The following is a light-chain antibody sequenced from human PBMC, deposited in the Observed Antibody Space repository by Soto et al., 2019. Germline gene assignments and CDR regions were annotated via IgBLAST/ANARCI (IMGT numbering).Light chain of an antibody. J-gene: IGKJ5*01. V-gene: IGKV3-20*01. CDR2: GAS. CDR1: QSVSSSY. Sequence: EIVLTQSPGTLSLSPGERATLSCRASQSVSSSYLAWYQQKPGQAPRLLIYGASSRATGIPDRFSGSGSGTDFTLTISRLEPEDFAVYYGQQYGSSPITVGQGTRLEIK. CDR3: QQYGSSPIT.